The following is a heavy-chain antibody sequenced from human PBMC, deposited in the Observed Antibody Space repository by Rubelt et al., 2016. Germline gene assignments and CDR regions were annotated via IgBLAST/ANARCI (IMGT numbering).Heavy chain of an antibody. J-gene: IGHJ5*02. CDR3: ARVTTVTNDNWFDP. Sequence: EVQLVQSGAEVKKPGESLKIPCKGSGYSFTSYWIGWVRQMPGKGLEWMGIIYPGDSDTRYSRSVQGQVTSSAGKSISTAYLQWSSLKASDTAMYYCARVTTVTNDNWFDPWGQGTLVTVSS. CDR2: IYPGDSDT. CDR1: GYSFTSYW. D-gene: IGHD4-17*01. V-gene: IGHV5-51*01.